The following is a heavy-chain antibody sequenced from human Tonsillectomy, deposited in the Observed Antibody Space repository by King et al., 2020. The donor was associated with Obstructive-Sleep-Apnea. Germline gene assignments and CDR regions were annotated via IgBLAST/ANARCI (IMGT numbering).Heavy chain of an antibody. J-gene: IGHJ6*02. CDR2: ISYDGSNK. CDR3: ARENFRYNWNPNYYYYGMDV. CDR1: GFTFSSYA. V-gene: IGHV3-30*04. Sequence: QLVQSGGGVVQPGRSLRLSCAASGFTFSSYAMHWVRQAPGKGLEWVAVISYDGSNKYYADSVKGRFTISRDNSKNTLYLQMNSLRAEDTAVYYCARENFRYNWNPNYYYYGMDVWGQGTTVTVSS. D-gene: IGHD1-20*01.